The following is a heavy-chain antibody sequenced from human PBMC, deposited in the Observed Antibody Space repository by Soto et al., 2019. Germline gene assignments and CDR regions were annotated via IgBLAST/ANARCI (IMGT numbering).Heavy chain of an antibody. D-gene: IGHD3-3*01. CDR1: GFTFSSYA. V-gene: IGHV3-23*01. CDR2: ISGSGGST. J-gene: IGHJ4*02. Sequence: GGSLRLSCAASGFTFSSYAMSWVRQAPGKGLEWVSAISGSGGSTYYADSVKGRFTISRDNSKNTLYLQMNSLRAEDTAVYYCAKVSGYDFWSGYYLHMSHYFDYWGQGTLVTVSS. CDR3: AKVSGYDFWSGYYLHMSHYFDY.